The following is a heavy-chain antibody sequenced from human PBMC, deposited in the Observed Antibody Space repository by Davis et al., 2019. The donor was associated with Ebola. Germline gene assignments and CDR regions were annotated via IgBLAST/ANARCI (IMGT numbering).Heavy chain of an antibody. CDR1: GFTFSSYW. Sequence: GGSLRLSCAASGFTFSSYWMSWVRQAPGKGLEWVANIKQDGSEKYYVDSVKGRFTISRDNSKNTLYLQMNSLRAEDTAVYYCAKDQYSSGWYGYWGQGTLVTVSS. V-gene: IGHV3-7*03. CDR2: IKQDGSEK. CDR3: AKDQYSSGWYGY. D-gene: IGHD6-19*01. J-gene: IGHJ4*02.